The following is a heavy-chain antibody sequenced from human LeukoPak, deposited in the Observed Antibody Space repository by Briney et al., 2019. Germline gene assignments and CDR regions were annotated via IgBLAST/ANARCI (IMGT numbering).Heavy chain of an antibody. D-gene: IGHD3-10*01. Sequence: SETLSLTCTVSGDSISSYCWSWIRQPPGKGLEWIGYIYFSGSTNYNPSLKSRVTISVDTSNNQFSLKLSSVTAADTAVYYCARHTAGVRYFHHWGQGTLVTVSS. V-gene: IGHV4-59*08. CDR2: IYFSGST. CDR1: GDSISSYC. J-gene: IGHJ1*01. CDR3: ARHTAGVRYFHH.